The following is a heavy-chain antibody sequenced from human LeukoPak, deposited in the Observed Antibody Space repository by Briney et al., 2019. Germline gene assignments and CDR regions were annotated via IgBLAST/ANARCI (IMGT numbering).Heavy chain of an antibody. CDR1: GFTFSDYY. Sequence: GGSLRLSCAASGFTFSDYYMSWIRQAPGKGLEWVSYISSGGSTIYYAHSVKGRFTISRDNAKNSLYLQMNSLRTEDTALYYCAKDRGYYYDSSAYGSYFDYWGQGTLVTVSS. J-gene: IGHJ4*02. V-gene: IGHV3-11*01. D-gene: IGHD3-22*01. CDR2: ISSGGSTI. CDR3: AKDRGYYYDSSAYGSYFDY.